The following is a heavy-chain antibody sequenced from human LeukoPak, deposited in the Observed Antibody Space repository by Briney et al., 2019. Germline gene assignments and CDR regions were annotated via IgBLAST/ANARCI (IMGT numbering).Heavy chain of an antibody. CDR3: ARWGAMVKPPDQAFDI. V-gene: IGHV5-51*01. J-gene: IGHJ3*02. Sequence: GESLKISCKGSGYSFTSYWIGGVRQMPGKGLEWMGIIYPGDSDTRYSPSFQGQVTISADKSISTAYLQWSSLKASDTAMYYCARWGAMVKPPDQAFDIWGQGTMVTVSS. CDR1: GYSFTSYW. D-gene: IGHD5-18*01. CDR2: IYPGDSDT.